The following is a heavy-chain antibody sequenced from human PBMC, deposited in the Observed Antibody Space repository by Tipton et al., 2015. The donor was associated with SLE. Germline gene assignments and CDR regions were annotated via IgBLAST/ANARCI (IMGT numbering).Heavy chain of an antibody. CDR2: INPSGGST. V-gene: IGHV1-46*01. Sequence: QSGAEVKKPGASVKVSCKASGYTFTSYYMHWVRQAPGQGLEWMGIINPSGGSTSYAQKFQGRVTMTRDTSTSTVYMELSSLRSDDTAVYYCARDSGQGRDAFDIWGQGTMVTVSS. D-gene: IGHD1-26*01. CDR1: GYTFTSYY. J-gene: IGHJ3*02. CDR3: ARDSGQGRDAFDI.